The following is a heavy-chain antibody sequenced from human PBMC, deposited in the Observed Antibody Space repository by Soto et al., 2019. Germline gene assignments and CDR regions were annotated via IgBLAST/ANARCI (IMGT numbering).Heavy chain of an antibody. Sequence: SETLSLTCTVSGGSISSSSYCWGWIRQPPGKGLEWIGSIYYSGSTYYNPSLKSRVTISVDTSKNQFSLKLSSVTAADTAVYYCARGSHYNFDYWGQGTLVTVSS. J-gene: IGHJ4*02. V-gene: IGHV4-39*01. CDR3: ARGSHYNFDY. CDR1: GGSISSSSYC. CDR2: IYYSGST. D-gene: IGHD1-26*01.